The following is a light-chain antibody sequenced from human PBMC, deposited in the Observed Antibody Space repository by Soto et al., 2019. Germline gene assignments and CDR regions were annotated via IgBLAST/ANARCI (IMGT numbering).Light chain of an antibody. J-gene: IGKJ5*01. V-gene: IGKV3-20*01. Sequence: EIVFTQSSGTPSLSPGERATLSCRASQSVSSSYLAWYQQKPGQAPRLLIYGASSRAAGIPARFSGSRSGTDFTLTISSVEPEDFAMCYCHQRNQFGQGTRLEIK. CDR2: GAS. CDR1: QSVSSSY. CDR3: HQRNQ.